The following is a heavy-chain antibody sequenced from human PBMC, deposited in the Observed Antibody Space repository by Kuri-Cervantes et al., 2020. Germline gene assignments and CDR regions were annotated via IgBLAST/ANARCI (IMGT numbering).Heavy chain of an antibody. CDR2: ISKSSSTL. CDR3: ARVAYHYYAMDV. Sequence: GGSLRLSCAASGFTFSSYSMNWVRQAPGKGLEWVSYISKSSSTLYYTDSVKGRFTISRDNSKNTLSLQMNSLRAEDTAVYYCARVAYHYYAMDVWGQGTTVTVSS. D-gene: IGHD3-3*02. V-gene: IGHV3-48*01. CDR1: GFTFSSYS. J-gene: IGHJ6*02.